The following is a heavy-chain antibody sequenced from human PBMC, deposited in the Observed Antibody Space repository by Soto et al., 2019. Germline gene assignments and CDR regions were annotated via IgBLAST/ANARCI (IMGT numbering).Heavy chain of an antibody. CDR2: IYSGGST. J-gene: IGHJ6*03. CDR3: AGRIAAAGVEYYYYYYYMDV. V-gene: IGHV3-53*04. Sequence: GGSLRLSCAASGFTVSSNYMSWVRQAPGKGLEWVSVIYSGGSTYYADSVKGRFTISRHNSKNTLYLQMNSLRAEDTAVYYCAGRIAAAGVEYYYYYYYMDVWGKGTTVTVSS. CDR1: GFTVSSNY. D-gene: IGHD6-13*01.